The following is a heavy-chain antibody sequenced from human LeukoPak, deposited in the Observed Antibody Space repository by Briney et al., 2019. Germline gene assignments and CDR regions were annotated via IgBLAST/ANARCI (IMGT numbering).Heavy chain of an antibody. CDR2: ISSSGSTI. D-gene: IGHD2-15*01. Sequence: GGSLRLSCAASGFTFSSYEMNWVRQAPGKGLEGVSYISSSGSTIYYADSVKGRFTISRDNAKNSLYLQMHSLRAEDTAVYYCVRWYDAFDIWGQGTMVTVSS. V-gene: IGHV3-48*03. CDR1: GFTFSSYE. J-gene: IGHJ3*02. CDR3: VRWYDAFDI.